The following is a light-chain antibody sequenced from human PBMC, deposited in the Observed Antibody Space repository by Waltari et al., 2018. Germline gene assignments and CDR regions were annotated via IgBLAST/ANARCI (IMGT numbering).Light chain of an antibody. CDR3: SLYMGSGVWV. V-gene: IGLV8-61*01. J-gene: IGLJ3*02. CDR1: SGSVSNTSY. Sequence: QTVVTQEPSLSVSPGGTVTLTCALSSGSVSNTSYAPWYRQTPGQAPRTLLYKANTRSSGVPDHFSGSILGNKVALTITGAQAEDESDYYCSLYMGSGVWVFGGGTKLTVL. CDR2: KAN.